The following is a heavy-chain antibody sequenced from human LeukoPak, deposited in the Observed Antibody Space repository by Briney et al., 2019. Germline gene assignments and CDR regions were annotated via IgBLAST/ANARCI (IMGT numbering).Heavy chain of an antibody. CDR3: ARLGLYYDFWSGYFGNNWFDP. V-gene: IGHV4-59*01. D-gene: IGHD3-3*01. CDR1: GGSISSCY. J-gene: IGHJ5*02. CDR2: IYYSGST. Sequence: SETLSLTCTVSGGSISSCYWSWIRQPPGKGLEWIGYIYYSGSTNYNPSLKSRVTISVDTSKNQFSLKLSSVTAADTAVYYCARLGLYYDFWSGYFGNNWFDPWGQGTLVTVSS.